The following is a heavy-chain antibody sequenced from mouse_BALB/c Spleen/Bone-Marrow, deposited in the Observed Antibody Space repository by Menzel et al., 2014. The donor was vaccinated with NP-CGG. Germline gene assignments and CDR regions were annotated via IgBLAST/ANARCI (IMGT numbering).Heavy chain of an antibody. J-gene: IGHJ2*01. CDR1: GYTFTTYW. Sequence: QVQLKESGAELARPGASVKLSCKTSGYTFTTYWMQWVKQRPGQGLEWIGAIYPGEGDTRYTQKFKGKATLTADKSSSTAYIQFSNLTSEDSAVYYCSREPSNWGYYWGQGTTLTVSS. CDR2: IYPGEGDT. CDR3: SREPSNWGYY. V-gene: IGHV1-87*01.